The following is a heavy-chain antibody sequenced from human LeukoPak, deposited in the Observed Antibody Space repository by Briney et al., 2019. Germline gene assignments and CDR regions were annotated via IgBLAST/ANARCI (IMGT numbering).Heavy chain of an antibody. CDR2: IKSKTDGGTT. D-gene: IGHD3-10*01. CDR1: GFTFSNAW. Sequence: GESLRLSCAAPGFTFSNAWMSWVRQAPGKGLEWVGRIKSKTDGGTTDYAAPVKGRFTISRDDSKNTLYLQMNSLKTEDTAVYYCTTNYYGSGSPETGDTDVWGKGTTVTVSS. V-gene: IGHV3-15*01. CDR3: TTNYYGSGSPETGDTDV. J-gene: IGHJ6*03.